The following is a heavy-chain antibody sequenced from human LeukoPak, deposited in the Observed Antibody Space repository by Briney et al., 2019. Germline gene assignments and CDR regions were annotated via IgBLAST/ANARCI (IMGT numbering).Heavy chain of an antibody. V-gene: IGHV1-2*02. Sequence: ASVKVSCKTSGYTFTGYYIHWARQAPGQGLEWMGWINPNSGVTDYAQNLQGRVTMTRDTSITTAYMELSRLRSDDTAVYYCTRDSEEGFDYWGQGTLVTVSS. CDR2: INPNSGVT. CDR1: GYTFTGYY. CDR3: TRDSEEGFDY. J-gene: IGHJ4*02.